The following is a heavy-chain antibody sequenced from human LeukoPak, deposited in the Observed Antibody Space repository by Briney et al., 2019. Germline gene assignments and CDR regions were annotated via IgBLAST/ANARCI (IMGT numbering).Heavy chain of an antibody. CDR2: IHPVDSDT. CDR3: VKGQYGYAYDY. Sequence: GESLKISCKDSGYSFTNYWIAWVRQVPGKGLEWVEIIHPVDSDTRYSPSFQGQVTISADKSITAAYLRWSSLKASDTAMYYCVKGQYGYAYDYWGQGTLVTVAS. J-gene: IGHJ4*02. V-gene: IGHV5-51*01. CDR1: GYSFTNYW. D-gene: IGHD5-18*01.